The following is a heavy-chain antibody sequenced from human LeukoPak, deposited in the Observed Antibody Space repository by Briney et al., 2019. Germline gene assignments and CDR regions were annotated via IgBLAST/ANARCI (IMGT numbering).Heavy chain of an antibody. CDR2: IRSKANSYVT. CDR1: GLSFSGSA. D-gene: IGHD2-15*01. J-gene: IGHJ6*02. Sequence: PGGSLKLSCAASGLSFSGSAMHWVRQASGRGLEWLGRIRSKANSYVTAYAASVNGRFITSRDDSRNTAYLQMNSLQTEDTAVYYCTRHSDKYCSGAGCYVYNFYGMDVWGQGTTVTVSS. V-gene: IGHV3-73*01. CDR3: TRHSDKYCSGAGCYVYNFYGMDV.